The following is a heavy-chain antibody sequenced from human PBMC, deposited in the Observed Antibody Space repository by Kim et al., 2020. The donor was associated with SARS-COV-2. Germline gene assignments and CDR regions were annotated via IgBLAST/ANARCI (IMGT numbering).Heavy chain of an antibody. V-gene: IGHV4-39*01. CDR3: ARRALGVAAPYYFDY. D-gene: IGHD2-15*01. Sequence: SETLSLTCTVSGGSISSSSYYWGWIRQPPGKGLEWIGSIYYSGSTYYNPSLKSRVTISVDTSKNQFSLKLSSVTAADTAVYYCARRALGVAAPYYFDYWG. J-gene: IGHJ4*01. CDR2: IYYSGST. CDR1: GGSISSSSYY.